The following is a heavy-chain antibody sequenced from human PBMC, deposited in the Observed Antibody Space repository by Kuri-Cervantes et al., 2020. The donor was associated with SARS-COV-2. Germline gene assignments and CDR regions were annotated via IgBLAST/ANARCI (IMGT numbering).Heavy chain of an antibody. V-gene: IGHV3-11*04. CDR1: GFTFSAYN. CDR3: ARQALRWYYFDY. CDR2: ISNNGRII. D-gene: IGHD4-23*01. Sequence: LKISCAASGFTFSAYNMNWVRQAPGKGLEWLSYISNNGRIIWYADSVKGRFTISRDNAKNSLYLQMSSLRAEETAVYYCARQALRWYYFDYWGQGTLVTVSS. J-gene: IGHJ4*02.